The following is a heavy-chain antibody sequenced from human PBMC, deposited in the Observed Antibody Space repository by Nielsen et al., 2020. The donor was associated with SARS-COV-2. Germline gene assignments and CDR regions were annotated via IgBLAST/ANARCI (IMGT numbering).Heavy chain of an antibody. J-gene: IGHJ4*02. Sequence: GESLKISCKGSGYSFTSYWISWVRQMPGKGLEWMGRIDPSDSYTNYSPSFQGHGTLSADQSISTAYLQWSSLKASDTAMYYCARHTLGYSSGWYFFFDYWGQGTLVTVSS. CDR1: GYSFTSYW. CDR2: IDPSDSYT. D-gene: IGHD6-19*01. CDR3: ARHTLGYSSGWYFFFDY. V-gene: IGHV5-10-1*01.